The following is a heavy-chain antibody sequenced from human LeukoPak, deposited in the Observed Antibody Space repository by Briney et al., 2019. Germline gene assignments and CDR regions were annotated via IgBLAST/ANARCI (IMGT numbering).Heavy chain of an antibody. CDR2: ISSGSSDI. J-gene: IGHJ4*02. V-gene: IGHV3-21*01. D-gene: IGHD2-21*02. CDR1: GFTFSTYS. CDR3: TTHVVTARDY. Sequence: PGGSLRLSCAASGFTFSTYSMTWVRQAPGKGLEWVSSISSGSSDISYADSVKGRFTISRDNAKYSLYLQVNSLRAEDTAVYYCTTHVVTARDYWGQGTLVTVSS.